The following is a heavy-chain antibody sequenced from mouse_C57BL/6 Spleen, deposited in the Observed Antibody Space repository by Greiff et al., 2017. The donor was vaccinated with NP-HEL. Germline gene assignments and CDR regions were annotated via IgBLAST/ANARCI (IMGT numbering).Heavy chain of an antibody. CDR1: GYTFTSYW. J-gene: IGHJ3*01. CDR3: ARSEIYYDYDGAWFAY. Sequence: VQLQQSGAELAKPGASVKLSCKASGYTFTSYWMHWVKQRPGQGLEWIGYINPSSGYTKYNQKFKDKATLTADKSSSTAYMQLSSLTYEDSAVYYCARSEIYYDYDGAWFAYWGQGTLVTVSA. D-gene: IGHD2-4*01. V-gene: IGHV1-7*01. CDR2: INPSSGYT.